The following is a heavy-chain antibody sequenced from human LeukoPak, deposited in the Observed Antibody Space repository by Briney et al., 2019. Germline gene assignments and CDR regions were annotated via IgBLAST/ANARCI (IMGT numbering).Heavy chain of an antibody. J-gene: IGHJ3*02. D-gene: IGHD5-12*01. V-gene: IGHV3-21*01. CDR2: ISDSSNYI. Sequence: GGSLRLSCAASGFTFSSYNMNWVRQAPGKGLEWVSSISDSSNYIYYADSVKGRFTISRDNAKNSLYLEMNSLRAEDTAVYHCVRDLVERYSGYDDAFDIWAKGQWSPSLQ. CDR3: VRDLVERYSGYDDAFDI. CDR1: GFTFSSYN.